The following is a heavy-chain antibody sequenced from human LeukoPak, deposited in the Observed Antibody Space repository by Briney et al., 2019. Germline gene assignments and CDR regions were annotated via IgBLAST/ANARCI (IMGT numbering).Heavy chain of an antibody. J-gene: IGHJ4*02. CDR3: ATGNYYGSGSYYTLGY. CDR2: FDPEDGET. V-gene: IGHV1-24*01. Sequence: ASVKVSCKVSGYTLTELSMHWVRQAPGKGLGGRGGFDPEDGETIYAQKFQGRVTMTEDTSTDTAYMELSSLRSEDTAVYYCATGNYYGSGSYYTLGYWGQGTLVTVSS. D-gene: IGHD3-10*01. CDR1: GYTLTELS.